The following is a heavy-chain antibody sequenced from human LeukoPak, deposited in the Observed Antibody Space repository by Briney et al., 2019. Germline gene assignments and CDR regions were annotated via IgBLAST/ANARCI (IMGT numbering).Heavy chain of an antibody. CDR1: GYTFTSYD. CDR3: ARGRSSGLDY. J-gene: IGHJ4*02. Sequence: ASVKVSFKASGYTFTSYDINWVRQAPGQGLEWMGWMNPNSGNTGYAQKFQGRVTMTSNTSISTAYMELSSLRSEDAAVYYCARGRSSGLDYWGQGTLVTVSS. CDR2: MNPNSGNT. V-gene: IGHV1-8*01. D-gene: IGHD6-19*01.